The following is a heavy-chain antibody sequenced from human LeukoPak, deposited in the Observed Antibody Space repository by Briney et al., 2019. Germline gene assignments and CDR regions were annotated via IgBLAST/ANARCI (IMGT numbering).Heavy chain of an antibody. CDR1: GGSISSSSYY. Sequence: PSETLSLTCTVSGGSISSSSYYWGWIRQPPGKGLEWIGSIYYSGSTYYNPSLKSRVTISVDTSKNQFSLKLSSVTAADTAVYYCARDRSLLIVANKNWFDPWGQGTLVTVSS. J-gene: IGHJ5*02. CDR3: ARDRSLLIVANKNWFDP. D-gene: IGHD1/OR15-1a*01. CDR2: IYYSGST. V-gene: IGHV4-39*07.